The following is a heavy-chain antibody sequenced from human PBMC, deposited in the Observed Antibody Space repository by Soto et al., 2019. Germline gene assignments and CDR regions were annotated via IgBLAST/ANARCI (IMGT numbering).Heavy chain of an antibody. Sequence: RLSCAASGFTFSTFWMDWVRQAPGKGLEWVAKIKEVGSEKYYADSVKGRFIISRDNARNLVYLPMNSLRAADTALYYCARVRAGLYKNLWGEGTLVT. CDR2: IKEVGSEK. CDR3: ARVRAGLYKNL. CDR1: GFTFSTFW. D-gene: IGHD1-20*01. V-gene: IGHV3-7*03. J-gene: IGHJ4*02.